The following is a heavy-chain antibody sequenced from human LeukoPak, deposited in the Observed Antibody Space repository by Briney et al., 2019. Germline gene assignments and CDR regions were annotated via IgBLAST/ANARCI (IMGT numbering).Heavy chain of an antibody. J-gene: IGHJ5*02. CDR1: GYTFTSYG. V-gene: IGHV1-18*01. CDR3: ARAYYDSSGYPRPFDP. CDR2: ISAYNGNT. D-gene: IGHD3-22*01. Sequence: GASVKVSCKASGYTFTSYGISWVRQAPGQGLEWMGWISAYNGNTNYAQKLQGRVTMTTDTSTSTAYMELRSLRSDDTAVYYCARAYYDSSGYPRPFDPWGQGTLVTVPS.